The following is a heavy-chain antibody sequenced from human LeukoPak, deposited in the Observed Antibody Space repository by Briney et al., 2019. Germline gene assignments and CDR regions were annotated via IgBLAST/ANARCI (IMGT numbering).Heavy chain of an antibody. CDR2: ISGSGGST. V-gene: IGHV3-23*01. J-gene: IGHJ4*02. Sequence: PGGSLRLSCAASGFTFSSYAMSWVRQAPGKGLEWVSAISGSGGSTYYADSVKGRFTISRDNSKNTLYLQMNSLRAEDTAVYHCARQLLLGGPQDYGDFRPPDYWSQGTLVTVSS. D-gene: IGHD4-17*01. CDR1: GFTFSSYA. CDR3: ARQLLLGGPQDYGDFRPPDY.